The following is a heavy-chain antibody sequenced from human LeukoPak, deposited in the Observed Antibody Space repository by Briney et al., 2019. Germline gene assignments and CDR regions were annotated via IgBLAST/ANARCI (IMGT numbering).Heavy chain of an antibody. Sequence: GGSLRLSCAASGFTFSSYAMSWVRQAPGKGLEWVSAISGSGGSTYYADSVKGRFTISRDNSKNTLYLQMNGLRAEDTAVYYCARGRITMIVVVTPTYYFDYWGQGTLVTVSS. CDR1: GFTFSSYA. D-gene: IGHD3-22*01. J-gene: IGHJ4*02. CDR2: ISGSGGST. CDR3: ARGRITMIVVVTPTYYFDY. V-gene: IGHV3-23*01.